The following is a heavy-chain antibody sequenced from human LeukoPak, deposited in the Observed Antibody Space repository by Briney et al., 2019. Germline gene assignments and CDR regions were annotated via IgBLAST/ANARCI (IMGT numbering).Heavy chain of an antibody. V-gene: IGHV4-59*01. CDR1: GGSISSYY. CDR3: SRGGYIYGGHNWFDP. CDR2: LYYSGST. D-gene: IGHD5-18*01. J-gene: IGHJ5*02. Sequence: SETLSLTCTVSGGSISSYYWTWIRQPPGKGLEWIGSLYYSGSTNYNPSLKSRVTISVDTSKNQFSLRLSSVTAADTAVYYCSRGGYIYGGHNWFDPWGQGTLVTVSS.